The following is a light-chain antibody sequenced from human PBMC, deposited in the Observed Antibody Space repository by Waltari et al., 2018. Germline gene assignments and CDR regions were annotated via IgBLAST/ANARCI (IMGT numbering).Light chain of an antibody. Sequence: DIQMTQSPSTLSASVGDRVTITCRASQSISNWLAWYQQKTGKAPKFLIYKTSNLESGVPSRFSGSGSGTEFTLTISSLQPDYFATYYCLQYNVYSLTFGGGTKVEIK. CDR1: QSISNW. J-gene: IGKJ4*01. CDR2: KTS. CDR3: LQYNVYSLT. V-gene: IGKV1-5*03.